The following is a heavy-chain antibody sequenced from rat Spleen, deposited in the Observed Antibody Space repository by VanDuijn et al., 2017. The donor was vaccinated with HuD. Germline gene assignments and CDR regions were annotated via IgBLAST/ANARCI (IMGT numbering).Heavy chain of an antibody. Sequence: EVQLVESDGGLVQPGRSLKLSCAASGFTFSNYGMAWVRQAPTKGLEWVASISPSGVTYYGDSVKGRFTISRDNAKSTLYLQMNSLRSEDTATYYCARHDYGGYLDYWGQGVMVTVSS. CDR3: ARHDYGGYLDY. CDR2: ISPSGVT. CDR1: GFTFSNYG. D-gene: IGHD1-11*01. V-gene: IGHV5S13*01. J-gene: IGHJ2*01.